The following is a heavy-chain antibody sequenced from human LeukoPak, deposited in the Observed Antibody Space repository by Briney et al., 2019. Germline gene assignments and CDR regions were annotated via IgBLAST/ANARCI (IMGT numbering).Heavy chain of an antibody. CDR1: GFTFSSYD. J-gene: IGHJ4*02. V-gene: IGHV3-23*01. D-gene: IGHD6-19*01. Sequence: GGSLRLSCAASGFTFSSYDKRWVRQARGKGVEGVSAMSGRDGSTYYGDCVEGRFTISRDNSKNTLYLQMNSLRAEDTAVYYCAKDLSRIAVAGTLFDYWGQGTLVTVSS. CDR3: AKDLSRIAVAGTLFDY. CDR2: MSGRDGST.